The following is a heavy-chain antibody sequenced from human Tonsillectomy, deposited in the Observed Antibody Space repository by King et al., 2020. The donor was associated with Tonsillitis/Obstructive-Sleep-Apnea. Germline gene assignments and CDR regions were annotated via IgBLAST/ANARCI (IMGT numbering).Heavy chain of an antibody. J-gene: IGHJ4*02. D-gene: IGHD1-26*01. CDR1: GGSISSSSYY. V-gene: IGHV4-39*01. CDR2: IYYSGST. CDR3: ARPYSGSYEYYFDY. Sequence: QLQESGPGLVKPSETLSLTCTVSGGSISSSSYYWGWIRQPPGKGLEWIGDIYYSGSTYYNPSLERRVPISVDTSKNQFSLKLSSVTAADTAVYYCARPYSGSYEYYFDYWGQGTLVTVSS.